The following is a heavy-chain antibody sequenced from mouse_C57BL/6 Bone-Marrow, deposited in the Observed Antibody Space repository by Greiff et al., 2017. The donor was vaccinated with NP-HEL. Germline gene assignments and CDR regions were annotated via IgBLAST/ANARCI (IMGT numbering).Heavy chain of an antibody. J-gene: IGHJ4*01. CDR2: IDPSDSYT. D-gene: IGHD1-1*01. Sequence: QVQLQQPGAELVMPGASVKLSCKASGYTFTSYWMHWVKQRPGQGLEWIGEIDPSDSYTNYNQKFKGKSTLTVDKSSSTAYMQLSSLTSEDSAVYYCAREYYGSSYPSYAMDYWGQGTSVTVSS. CDR3: AREYYGSSYPSYAMDY. CDR1: GYTFTSYW. V-gene: IGHV1-69*01.